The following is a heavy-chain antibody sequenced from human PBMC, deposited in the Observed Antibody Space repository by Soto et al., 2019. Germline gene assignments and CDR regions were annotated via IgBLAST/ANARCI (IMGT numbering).Heavy chain of an antibody. Sequence: QVQLVQSGAEVKKPGSSVKVSCKASGGTFSSYAISWVRQAPGQVLEWMGGIITSFGTANYAQKFQGRVTITADESTSTAYMELCRLRSEDTAVYYCARDRGHSSCWYNYFDYWGQGTLVTVSS. V-gene: IGHV1-69*12. D-gene: IGHD6-19*01. CDR2: IITSFGTA. CDR3: ARDRGHSSCWYNYFDY. CDR1: GGTFSSYA. J-gene: IGHJ4*02.